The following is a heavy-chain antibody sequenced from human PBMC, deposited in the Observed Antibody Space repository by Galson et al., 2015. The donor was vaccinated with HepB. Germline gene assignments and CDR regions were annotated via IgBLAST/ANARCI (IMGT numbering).Heavy chain of an antibody. D-gene: IGHD3-22*01. Sequence: SVKVSCKASGYTFTSYGISWVRQAPGQGLEWMGWISAYNGNTNYAQKLQGRVTMTTDTSTSTAYMELRSLRSDDTAVYYCARKCDDYYDSSGNPGHWYFDLWGRGTLVTVSS. CDR1: GYTFTSYG. CDR3: ARKCDDYYDSSGNPGHWYFDL. CDR2: ISAYNGNT. V-gene: IGHV1-18*04. J-gene: IGHJ2*01.